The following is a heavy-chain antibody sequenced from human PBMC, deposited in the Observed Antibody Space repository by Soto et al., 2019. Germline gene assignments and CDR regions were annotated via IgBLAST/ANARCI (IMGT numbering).Heavy chain of an antibody. D-gene: IGHD6-19*01. CDR2: ISGSGDTT. CDR1: GFSFSSYA. Sequence: EVQLLESGGGLVQPGGSLRLSCAASGFSFSSYAMTWVRQAPGKGLDWVSSISGSGDTTYYADPVKGRFTVSRDNSKNTVFLQRNSLRAEDTAVYYCAKGQTTVAGKNRFDSWGQGTLVTVSS. CDR3: AKGQTTVAGKNRFDS. V-gene: IGHV3-23*01. J-gene: IGHJ5*01.